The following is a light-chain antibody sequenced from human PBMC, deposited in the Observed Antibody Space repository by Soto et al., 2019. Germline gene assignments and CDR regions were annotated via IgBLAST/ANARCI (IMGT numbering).Light chain of an antibody. Sequence: DIQMTQSPSSLSASVGDRVTITCRASQSISSYLNWYQQKPGKAPKFLIYAASSLQSGVPSRFSGRGSGTDFTLTISSLQPEDFATYYCQRSYNTPLTFGPGTKGDIK. V-gene: IGKV1-39*01. J-gene: IGKJ3*01. CDR3: QRSYNTPLT. CDR2: AAS. CDR1: QSISSY.